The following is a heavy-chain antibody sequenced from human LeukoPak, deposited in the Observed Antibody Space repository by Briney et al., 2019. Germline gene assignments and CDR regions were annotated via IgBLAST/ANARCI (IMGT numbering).Heavy chain of an antibody. J-gene: IGHJ4*02. CDR2: VYYSGST. V-gene: IGHV4-39*01. CDR3: ARQGMTTVTCSFDY. CDR1: GGSISSTSYY. Sequence: PSETLSLTCTVSGGSISSTSYYWGWIRQPPGKGLEWIGGVYYSGSTYYNPSLKSRVTISVDTSKNQFSLKLSSVTAADTAVYYCARQGMTTVTCSFDYWGQGTLVTVSS. D-gene: IGHD4-11*01.